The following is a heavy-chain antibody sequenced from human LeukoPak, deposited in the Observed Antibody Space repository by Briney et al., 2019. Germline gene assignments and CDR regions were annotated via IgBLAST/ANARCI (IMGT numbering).Heavy chain of an antibody. CDR2: INPGGSDT. CDR1: GYSFTSYW. D-gene: IGHD6-13*01. V-gene: IGHV5-51*01. CDR3: ARRHQQLVGNDAFDI. Sequence: MTGESLKISCKGSGYSFTSYWIGWVRQVPGKGLEWMAIINPGGSDTRYSPSFQGQVIISADKSNTTAYLQWSSLKPSDTATYYCARRHQQLVGNDAFDIWGQGTMVTVSS. J-gene: IGHJ3*02.